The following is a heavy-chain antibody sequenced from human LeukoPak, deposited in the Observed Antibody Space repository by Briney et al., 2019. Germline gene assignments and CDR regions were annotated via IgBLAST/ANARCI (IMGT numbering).Heavy chain of an antibody. D-gene: IGHD5-12*01. CDR3: AKVKATIGIFDAFDI. J-gene: IGHJ3*02. CDR2: ISWNSGSI. V-gene: IGHV3-9*01. CDR1: GFTFDDYA. Sequence: GGSLRLSCAASGFTFDDYAMHWVRQAPGKGLEWVSGISWNSGSIGYADSVKGRFTISRDNAKNSLYLQMNSLRAEDTALYYCAKVKATIGIFDAFDIWGQGTMVTVSS.